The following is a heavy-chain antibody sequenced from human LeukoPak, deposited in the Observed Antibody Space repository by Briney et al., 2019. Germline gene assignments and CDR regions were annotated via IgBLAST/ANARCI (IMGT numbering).Heavy chain of an antibody. CDR1: GFTFSNYM. J-gene: IGHJ4*02. Sequence: GGSLRLSCAASGFTFSNYMMHWVRQAPGKGLVRVSRIKSDGITITYADSVKGRFTISRDNAKNTLYLQMNSLRAEDTAVYYCLRDLNWSLDQWGQGTLVTVSS. D-gene: IGHD1-20*01. CDR3: LRDLNWSLDQ. CDR2: IKSDGITI. V-gene: IGHV3-74*01.